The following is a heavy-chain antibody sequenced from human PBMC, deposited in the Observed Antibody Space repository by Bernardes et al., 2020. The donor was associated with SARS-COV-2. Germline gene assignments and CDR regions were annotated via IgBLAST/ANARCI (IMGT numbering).Heavy chain of an antibody. J-gene: IGHJ4*02. Sequence: GGSLRLSCAASGFPLSSHYISWVRPAPGEGLGWVSVIYSGGSTYYADSVKGRFTISRDNSKNTLYLQMNSLRAEDTAVYYCARDPSYGSGSTYFDYWGQGTLVTVSS. CDR1: GFPLSSHY. V-gene: IGHV3-66*02. CDR3: ARDPSYGSGSTYFDY. D-gene: IGHD3-10*01. CDR2: IYSGGST.